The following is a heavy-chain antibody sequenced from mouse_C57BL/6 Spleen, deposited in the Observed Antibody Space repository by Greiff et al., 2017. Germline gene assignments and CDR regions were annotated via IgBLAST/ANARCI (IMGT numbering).Heavy chain of an antibody. J-gene: IGHJ2*01. CDR2: IDPENGDT. V-gene: IGHV14-4*01. CDR3: TGGNYYFDY. D-gene: IGHD2-1*01. Sequence: VQLQQSGAELVRPGASVKLSCTASGFNIKDDYMHWVKQRPEQGLEWIGGIDPENGDTEYASKFQGKATITADTSSNTAYLQLSSLTSEDTAVYYCTGGNYYFDYWGQGTTLTVSS. CDR1: GFNIKDDY.